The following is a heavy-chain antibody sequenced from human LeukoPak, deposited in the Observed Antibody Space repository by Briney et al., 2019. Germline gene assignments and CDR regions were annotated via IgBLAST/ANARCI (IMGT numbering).Heavy chain of an antibody. J-gene: IGHJ4*02. Sequence: PGGSLRLSCAASGFTFSSYDMHWVRQATGKGLEWVSAIGTAGDTYYPGSVKGRFTISRDSFRGTLFLQMDSLRVEDTAVYFCAKGSVGNADFASWGQGALVTVSS. D-gene: IGHD6-25*01. CDR1: GFTFSSYD. CDR3: AKGSVGNADFAS. V-gene: IGHV3-13*01. CDR2: IGTAGDT.